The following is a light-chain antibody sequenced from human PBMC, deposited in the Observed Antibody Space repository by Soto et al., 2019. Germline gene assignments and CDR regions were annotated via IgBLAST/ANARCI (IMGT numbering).Light chain of an antibody. V-gene: IGLV2-14*01. CDR2: DVS. Sequence: QSALTQPASVSGSPRQSITISCTGTSSDVGGYNYVSWYQQHPGKAPKLMIYDVSNRPSGVSNRFSGSKSGNTASLTISGLQAEDEADYYCSSYTSSSTLPYVFGTGTKLTVL. J-gene: IGLJ1*01. CDR1: SSDVGGYNY. CDR3: SSYTSSSTLPYV.